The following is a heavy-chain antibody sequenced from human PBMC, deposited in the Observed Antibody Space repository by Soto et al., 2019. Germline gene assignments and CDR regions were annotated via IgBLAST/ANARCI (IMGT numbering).Heavy chain of an antibody. Sequence: VQLVESGAEVKKPGASVKVSCKASGYTFTSYDINWVRQATGQGLEWMGWMNPNSGNTGYAQKFQGRVTMTRNTSISTAYMELSSLRSEDTAVYYCARGRYCSGGSCYSRYYYYGMDVWGQGTTVTVSS. CDR2: MNPNSGNT. V-gene: IGHV1-8*01. D-gene: IGHD2-15*01. CDR1: GYTFTSYD. J-gene: IGHJ6*02. CDR3: ARGRYCSGGSCYSRYYYYGMDV.